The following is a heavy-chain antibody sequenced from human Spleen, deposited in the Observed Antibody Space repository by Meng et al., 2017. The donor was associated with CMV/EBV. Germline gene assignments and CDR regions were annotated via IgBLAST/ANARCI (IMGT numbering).Heavy chain of an antibody. D-gene: IGHD1-7*01. Sequence: GSLRLSCAVYGGSFSGYYWSWIRQPPGKGLEWIGEINHSGSTNYNPSLKSRGTISVDTSKNQFSLKLSSVTAADTAVYYCASRNWNYGFDFWGQGTLVTVSS. J-gene: IGHJ4*02. V-gene: IGHV4-34*01. CDR2: INHSGST. CDR1: GGSFSGYY. CDR3: ASRNWNYGFDF.